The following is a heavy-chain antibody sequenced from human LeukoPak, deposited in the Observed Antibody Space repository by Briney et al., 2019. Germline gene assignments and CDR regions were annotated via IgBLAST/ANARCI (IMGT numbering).Heavy chain of an antibody. CDR1: GYPISSGYY. CDR3: ARDAVVPAAQAFDWFDP. Sequence: SETLSLTCTVSGYPISSGYYWGWIRQPPGKGLEWIGSIYHSGSTYYNPSLKSRVTISVDTSKNQFSLKLSSVTAADTAVYYCARDAVVPAAQAFDWFDPWGQGTLVTVSS. CDR2: IYHSGST. D-gene: IGHD2-2*01. J-gene: IGHJ5*02. V-gene: IGHV4-38-2*02.